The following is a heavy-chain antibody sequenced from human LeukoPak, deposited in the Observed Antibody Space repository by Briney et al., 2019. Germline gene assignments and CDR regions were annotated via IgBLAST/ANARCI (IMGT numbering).Heavy chain of an antibody. Sequence: ASVKVSCKASGYTFTGYYMHWVRQAPGQGLEWMGWINPNSGGTNYAQKFQGRVTMTRDTSISTAYMELSSLRSEDTAVYYCARERDCSSTSCDDYWGQGTLVTVSS. J-gene: IGHJ4*02. V-gene: IGHV1-2*02. CDR1: GYTFTGYY. CDR2: INPNSGGT. CDR3: ARERDCSSTSCDDY. D-gene: IGHD2-2*01.